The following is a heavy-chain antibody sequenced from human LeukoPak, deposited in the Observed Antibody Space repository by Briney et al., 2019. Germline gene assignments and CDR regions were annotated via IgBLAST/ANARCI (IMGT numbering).Heavy chain of an antibody. Sequence: SETLSLTCTVSGGSISSGGYYWSWIRQHPGKGLEWVGYIYYSGSTYYNPSLKSRVTISVDTSKNQFSLKLSSVTAADTAVYYCASTYGDYVGWFDPWGQGTLVTVSS. V-gene: IGHV4-31*03. CDR1: GGSISSGGYY. CDR3: ASTYGDYVGWFDP. D-gene: IGHD4-17*01. J-gene: IGHJ5*02. CDR2: IYYSGST.